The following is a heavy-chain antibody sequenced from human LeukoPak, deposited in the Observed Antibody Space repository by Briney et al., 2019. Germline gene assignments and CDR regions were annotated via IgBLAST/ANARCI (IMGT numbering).Heavy chain of an antibody. V-gene: IGHV3-48*03. CDR2: ISSSGHAI. J-gene: IGHJ4*02. Sequence: PGGSLRLSCAASGFTFSSCEMNWVRQAPGKRLEWVSYISSSGHAIYYADSVKGRFTISRDNAKNSLYLQMNSLRAEDTAVYYCARQHYGFWLPADYWGQGTLVTVSS. CDR3: ARQHYGFWLPADY. CDR1: GFTFSSCE. D-gene: IGHD3-3*01.